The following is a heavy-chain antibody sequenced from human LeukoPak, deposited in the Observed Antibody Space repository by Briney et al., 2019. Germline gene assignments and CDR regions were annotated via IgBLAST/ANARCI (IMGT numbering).Heavy chain of an antibody. J-gene: IGHJ4*02. CDR3: ARDSYSSSWSQAGY. Sequence: GGSLRLSCAASGFTFSSYSMNWVRQAPGKGLEWVSSISSSSSYIYYADSVKGRFTISRDNAKNSLYLQMDSLRAEDTAVYYCARDSYSSSWSQAGYWGQGTLVTVSS. V-gene: IGHV3-21*01. D-gene: IGHD6-13*01. CDR2: ISSSSSYI. CDR1: GFTFSSYS.